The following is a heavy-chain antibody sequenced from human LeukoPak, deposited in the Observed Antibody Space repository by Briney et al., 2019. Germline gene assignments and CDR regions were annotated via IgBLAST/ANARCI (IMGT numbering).Heavy chain of an antibody. Sequence: ASVKVSCKPSGYTFTGYYMHWVRQAPGQGLEWMGWINPNSGGTNYAQRFQGRVTMTRDTSMSTAYMELSRLRSDDSAVYCCARYFYDSSGSSSDAFDIWGQGTMVTVSS. V-gene: IGHV1-2*02. J-gene: IGHJ3*02. CDR2: INPNSGGT. CDR3: ARYFYDSSGSSSDAFDI. D-gene: IGHD3-22*01. CDR1: GYTFTGYY.